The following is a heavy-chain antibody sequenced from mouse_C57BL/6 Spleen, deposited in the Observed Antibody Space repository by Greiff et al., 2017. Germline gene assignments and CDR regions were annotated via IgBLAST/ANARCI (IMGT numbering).Heavy chain of an antibody. V-gene: IGHV5-17*01. CDR1: GFTFSDYG. CDR3: AREHYSNSFDY. J-gene: IGHJ2*01. D-gene: IGHD2-5*01. Sequence: VQLKQSGGGLVKPGGSLKLSCAASGFTFSDYGMHWVGQAPEKGLEWVAYISSGSSTIYYADTVKGRYTISRDNAKNTLFLHMASLMSEDTAMYDCAREHYSNSFDYWGQGTTLTGSS. CDR2: ISSGSSTI.